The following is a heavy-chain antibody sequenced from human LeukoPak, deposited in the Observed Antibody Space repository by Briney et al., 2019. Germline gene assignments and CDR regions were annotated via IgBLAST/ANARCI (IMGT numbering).Heavy chain of an antibody. V-gene: IGHV3-7*01. CDR3: ARADSSIAARLSRSSIFNYYYYVDV. D-gene: IGHD6-6*01. CDR2: IKQDGSEK. Sequence: RGSLRLSCAASGFTFTSDWMSWVRQAPGKGLEWVANIKQDGSEKYSVDSVKGRFTISRDNAKNSLYLQMNSLRAEDTAVYYCARADSSIAARLSRSSIFNYYYYVDVWGKGTTVTVSS. J-gene: IGHJ6*03. CDR1: GFTFTSDW.